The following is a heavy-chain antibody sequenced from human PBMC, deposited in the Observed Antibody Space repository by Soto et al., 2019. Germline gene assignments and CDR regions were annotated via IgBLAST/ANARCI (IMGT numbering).Heavy chain of an antibody. D-gene: IGHD5-18*01. CDR2: IKEDGSEK. CDR3: ARDRGYSAFDY. J-gene: IGHJ4*02. Sequence: EVQLVESGGGLVQPGGSLRLSCAASGFRFSNSWMNWVRQAPGKGLYWVAGIKEDGSEKYYVDSVKGRFTISRDNAENSLYLQMNSLIVEYTAVYYCARDRGYSAFDYWGLGTLVTVSS. V-gene: IGHV3-7*01. CDR1: GFRFSNSW.